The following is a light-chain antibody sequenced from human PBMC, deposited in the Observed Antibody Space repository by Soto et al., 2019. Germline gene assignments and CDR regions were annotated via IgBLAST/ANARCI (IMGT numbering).Light chain of an antibody. V-gene: IGKV1-5*03. Sequence: DIQMTQSPSTLSASVGDRVTITCRASQSVDSWLAWYQHKPGKAPKLLIYKASSLESGVPSRFSGSASVTEFTLTITTLQPEDFGSYYCLQYSSHSWTFGQETKVEMK. CDR2: KAS. CDR1: QSVDSW. CDR3: LQYSSHSWT. J-gene: IGKJ1*01.